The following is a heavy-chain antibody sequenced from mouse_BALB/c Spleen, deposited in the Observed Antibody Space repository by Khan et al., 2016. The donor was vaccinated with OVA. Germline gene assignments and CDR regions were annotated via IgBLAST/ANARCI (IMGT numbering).Heavy chain of an antibody. CDR1: GYTFTSYY. Sequence: QVQLKQSGAELVKPGASVRLSCKASGYTFTSYYLYWVKQRPGQGLEWIGDINPSNGGTNFNEKFKTKATLTVDKSSSTAYMQLNSLTSEDSAVYYWTRSGYGSFAYWGQGTLVTVSA. J-gene: IGHJ3*01. D-gene: IGHD2-2*01. CDR2: INPSNGGT. CDR3: TRSGYGSFAY. V-gene: IGHV1S81*02.